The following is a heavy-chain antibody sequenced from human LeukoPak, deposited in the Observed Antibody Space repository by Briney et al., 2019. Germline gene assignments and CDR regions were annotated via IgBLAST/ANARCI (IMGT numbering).Heavy chain of an antibody. CDR2: IKQDGSEK. V-gene: IGHV3-7*01. J-gene: IGHJ3*02. D-gene: IGHD6-6*01. CDR1: GFTFSSYW. Sequence: GGSLRLSCAASGFTFSSYWMSWVRQAPGKGLEWVANIKQDGSEKYYVDSVKGRFTISRDNAKNSLYLQMNSLRAEDTAVYYCARVGIAARLGPYDAFDIWGQGTMVTVSS. CDR3: ARVGIAARLGPYDAFDI.